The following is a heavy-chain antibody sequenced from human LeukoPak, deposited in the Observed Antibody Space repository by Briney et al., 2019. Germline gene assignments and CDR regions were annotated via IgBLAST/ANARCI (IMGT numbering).Heavy chain of an antibody. D-gene: IGHD3-22*01. J-gene: IGHJ4*02. CDR2: ISWNSGSI. CDR1: GFTFDDYA. Sequence: GGSLRLSCAASGFTFDDYAMHWVRQAPGKGLEWVSGISWNSGSIGYADSVKGRFTISRDNAKNSLYLQMNSLRAEDTALYCCAKSYYDSSGPHDYWGQGTLVTVSP. V-gene: IGHV3-9*01. CDR3: AKSYYDSSGPHDY.